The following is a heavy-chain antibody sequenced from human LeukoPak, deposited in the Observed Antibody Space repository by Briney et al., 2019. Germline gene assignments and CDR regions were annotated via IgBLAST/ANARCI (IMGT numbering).Heavy chain of an antibody. CDR3: ARVGGITGTSGFDY. D-gene: IGHD1-7*01. CDR2: ISSSSSYI. Sequence: PGGSLRLSCAASGFTFSSYSMNWVRQVPGKGLEWVSSISSSSSYIYYADSVKGRFTISRDNAKNSLYLQMNSLRAEDTAVYYCARVGGITGTSGFDYWGQGTLVTVSS. CDR1: GFTFSSYS. V-gene: IGHV3-21*01. J-gene: IGHJ4*02.